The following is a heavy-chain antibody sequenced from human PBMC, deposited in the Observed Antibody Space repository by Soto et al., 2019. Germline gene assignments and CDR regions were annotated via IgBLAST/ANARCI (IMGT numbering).Heavy chain of an antibody. CDR1: GYTLNEVA. J-gene: IGHJ5*02. CDR2: FDPDEAET. D-gene: IGHD4-17*01. CDR3: TTYHGDYNFDH. V-gene: IGHV1-24*01. Sequence: QVQLVQSGAEVKKPGASVKVSCKVSGYTLNEVAMHWERQAPGKGLEWLGGFDPDEAETIYAQHFQGRVTMTEDTSTDTVYMELSSLRSEDTALYFCTTYHGDYNFDHWGQGTLVTVSS.